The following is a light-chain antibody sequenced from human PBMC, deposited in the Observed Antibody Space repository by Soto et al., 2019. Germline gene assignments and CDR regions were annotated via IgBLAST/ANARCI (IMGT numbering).Light chain of an antibody. CDR2: KAS. V-gene: IGKV1-5*03. J-gene: IGKJ2*01. CDR1: QSISSW. CDR3: QKYNSYST. Sequence: QSPSTLSASVGDRVTITCRASQSISSWLAWYQQKPGKAPKLLIYKASSLESGVPSRFSGSGSGTEFTLTISSLQPDDFATYYCQKYNSYSTFGQGTKVDIK.